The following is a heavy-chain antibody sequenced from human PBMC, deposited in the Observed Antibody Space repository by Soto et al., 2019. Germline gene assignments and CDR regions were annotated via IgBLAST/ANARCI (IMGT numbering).Heavy chain of an antibody. Sequence: SETLSLTCTVSGGSISSYYWSWIRQPPGKGLEWIGYIYYSGSTNYNPSLKSRVTISVDTSKNQFSLKLSSVTAADTAVYYCARGLLRYDILTGYYIPPPDYWGQGTLVTVSS. J-gene: IGHJ4*02. CDR3: ARGLLRYDILTGYYIPPPDY. D-gene: IGHD3-9*01. V-gene: IGHV4-59*01. CDR2: IYYSGST. CDR1: GGSISSYY.